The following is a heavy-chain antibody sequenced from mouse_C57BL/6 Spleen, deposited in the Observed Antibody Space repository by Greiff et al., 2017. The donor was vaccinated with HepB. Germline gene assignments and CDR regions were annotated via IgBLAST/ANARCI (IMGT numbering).Heavy chain of an antibody. CDR1: GFSLSTSGMG. CDR3: ARSVSYGNYVHWYIDV. V-gene: IGHV8-12*01. Sequence: QVTLKVSGPGILQSSQTLSLTCSFSGFSLSTSGMGVSWIRQPSGKGLEWLAHIYWDDDKRYNPSLKSRLTISKDTSRNQVFLKITSVLTADTATFYCARSVSYGNYVHWYIDVWGTGTPVTVSS. J-gene: IGHJ1*03. CDR2: IYWDDDK. D-gene: IGHD2-1*01.